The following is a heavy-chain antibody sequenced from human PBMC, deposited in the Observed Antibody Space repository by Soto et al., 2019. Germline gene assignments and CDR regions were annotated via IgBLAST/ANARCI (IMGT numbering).Heavy chain of an antibody. CDR3: ARVGITMVRGVINYYYYGMDV. D-gene: IGHD3-10*01. CDR1: GGSFSGYY. V-gene: IGHV4-34*01. Sequence: SETLSLTCAVYGGSFSGYYWSWIRQPPGKGLEWFGEINHSGSTNYNPSLKSRVTISVDTSKNQFSLMLSSVTAADTAVYYCARVGITMVRGVINYYYYGMDVWGQGTTVTVSS. CDR2: INHSGST. J-gene: IGHJ6*02.